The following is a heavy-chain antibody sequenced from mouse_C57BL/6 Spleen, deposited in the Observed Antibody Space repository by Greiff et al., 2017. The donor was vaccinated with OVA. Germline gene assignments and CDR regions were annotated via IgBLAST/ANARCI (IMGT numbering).Heavy chain of an antibody. D-gene: IGHD1-1*01. V-gene: IGHV1-69*01. CDR2: IDPSDSYT. Sequence: VQLQQPGAELVMPGASVKLSCKASGYTFTSYWMHWVKQRPGQGLEWIGEIDPSDSYTNYNQKFKGKSTLTVDKSSSTAYMQLSSLTSEDSAVYYGVRRGYGSSFWYFDVWGTGTTVTVSS. CDR3: VRRGYGSSFWYFDV. CDR1: GYTFTSYW. J-gene: IGHJ1*03.